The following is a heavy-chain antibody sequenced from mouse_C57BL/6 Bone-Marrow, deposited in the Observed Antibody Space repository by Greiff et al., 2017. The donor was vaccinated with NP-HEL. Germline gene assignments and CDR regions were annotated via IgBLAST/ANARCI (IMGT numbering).Heavy chain of an antibody. V-gene: IGHV1-74*01. J-gene: IGHJ3*01. CDR2: IHPSDSDT. CDR3: AIDAGWLLSFAY. D-gene: IGHD2-3*01. Sequence: QVHVKQPGAELVKPGASVKVSCKASGYTFTSYWMHWVKQRPGQGLEWIGRIHPSDSDTNYNQKFKGKATLTVDKSSSTAYMQLSSLTSEDSAVYYCAIDAGWLLSFAYWGQGTLVTVSA. CDR1: GYTFTSYW.